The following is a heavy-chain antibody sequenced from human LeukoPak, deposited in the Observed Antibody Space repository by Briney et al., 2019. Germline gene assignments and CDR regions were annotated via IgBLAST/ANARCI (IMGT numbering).Heavy chain of an antibody. CDR1: GLLFPGNR. J-gene: IGHJ4*02. V-gene: IGHV3-7*01. Sequence: GGPLTLPCVACGLLFPGNRMRGARQAPGKAPEWVASIKEDGSDKYHGHSVSGRFTISRDNAKNSLYLQMNSLRAEDTAVYYCAQEGNWGQGTLVTVSS. CDR2: IKEDGSDK. CDR3: AQEGN.